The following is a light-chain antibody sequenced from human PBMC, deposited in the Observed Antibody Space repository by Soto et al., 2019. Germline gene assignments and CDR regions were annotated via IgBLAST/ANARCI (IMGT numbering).Light chain of an antibody. CDR1: QSIGTM. CDR2: AAS. CDR3: QQSYTTPRT. J-gene: IGKJ2*01. V-gene: IGKV1-39*01. Sequence: DIQMTKSPSSLWHLVGDGVTIQGGQSQSIGTMVSWNQQKPGKAPKLLIYAASSLQSGVPSRFSGSGSGTDFTLTVNSLQPEDFATYYCQQSYTTPRTFGQGTKLDLK.